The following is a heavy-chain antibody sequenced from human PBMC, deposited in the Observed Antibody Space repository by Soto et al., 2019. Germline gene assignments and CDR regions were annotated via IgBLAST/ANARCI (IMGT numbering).Heavy chain of an antibody. V-gene: IGHV2-5*02. CDR2: IYWDDDK. D-gene: IGHD3-3*01. CDR3: AHRVLRTVFGLVTTTAIYFDF. CDR1: GFSLTTSGVG. Sequence: QITLNESGPTQVKPRQTLTLTCTFSGFSLTTSGVGVGWIRQSPGKAPEGLALIYWDDDKRYRPSLKTRLTITKDTSKNQVVLTMADLDRADTATYYCAHRVLRTVFGLVTTTAIYFDFWGQGTPVAVSS. J-gene: IGHJ4*02.